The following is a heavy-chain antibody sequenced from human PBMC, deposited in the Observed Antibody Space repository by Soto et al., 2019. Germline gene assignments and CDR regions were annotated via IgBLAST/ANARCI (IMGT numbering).Heavy chain of an antibody. CDR2: IRSKAYGGTT. CDR3: TTEYYYDSTGYYRY. Sequence: EVQLVESGGDLVKPGRSLRLSCTASGFTFGDYAMSWFRQAPGKGLEWVGFIRSKAYGGTTEYAASGKGRLTISRDESERIAYLKMNSLKTEDTAVYYCTTEYYYDSTGYYRYWGQGTLVTVSS. CDR1: GFTFGDYA. J-gene: IGHJ4*02. V-gene: IGHV3-49*05. D-gene: IGHD3-22*01.